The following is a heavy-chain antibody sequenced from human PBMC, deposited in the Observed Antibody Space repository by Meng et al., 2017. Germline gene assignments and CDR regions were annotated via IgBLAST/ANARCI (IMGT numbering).Heavy chain of an antibody. Sequence: SVKVSCKASGGTFSSYAISWVRQAPGQGLEWMGGIIPIFGTANYAQKFQGRVTITADKSTSTAYMELSSLRSEDTAVYYCARDLRYYYGLGSYYNVPNGMDVWGQGTMVTVSS. CDR2: IIPIFGTA. CDR3: ARDLRYYYGLGSYYNVPNGMDV. J-gene: IGHJ6*02. CDR1: GGTFSSYA. D-gene: IGHD3-10*01. V-gene: IGHV1-69*06.